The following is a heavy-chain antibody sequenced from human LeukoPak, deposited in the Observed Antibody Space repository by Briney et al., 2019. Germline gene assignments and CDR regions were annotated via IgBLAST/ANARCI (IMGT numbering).Heavy chain of an antibody. V-gene: IGHV3-21*04. Sequence: GGSLRLSCAASGFTFSSYSMNWVRQAPGERLEWVSSISSSSTYIYYADSVKGRFTISRDNSKNTLYLQMNSLRAEDTAVYYCAKEGAAAEFDYWGQGTLVTVSS. CDR3: AKEGAAAEFDY. D-gene: IGHD6-13*01. J-gene: IGHJ4*02. CDR1: GFTFSSYS. CDR2: ISSSSTYI.